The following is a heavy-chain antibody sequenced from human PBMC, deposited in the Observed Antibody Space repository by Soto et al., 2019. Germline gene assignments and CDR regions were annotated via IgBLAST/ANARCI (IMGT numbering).Heavy chain of an antibody. CDR2: IYPGDSDT. CDR1: GYSFTSYW. CDR3: ARLLAYSGSYLDYGMDV. D-gene: IGHD1-26*01. Sequence: GESLKISCKGSGYSFTSYWIGWVRQIPGKGLEWMGIIYPGDSDTRYSPSFQGQVTISADNSISTASLQWSSLKASDTAMYYCARLLAYSGSYLDYGMDVWGQGTTVTVS. J-gene: IGHJ6*02. V-gene: IGHV5-51*01.